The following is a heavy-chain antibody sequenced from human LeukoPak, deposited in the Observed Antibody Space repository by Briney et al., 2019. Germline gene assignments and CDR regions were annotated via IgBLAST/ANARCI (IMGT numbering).Heavy chain of an antibody. V-gene: IGHV4-59*08. CDR2: IYYSGST. J-gene: IGHJ4*02. D-gene: IGHD3-22*01. CDR1: GGSLSSYY. CDR3: ATYYYDSSGYYLGPFDY. Sequence: SETLSLTCTVSGGSLSSYYWSWIRPPPGKGLEWIGYIYYSGSTNYNPPLKSRVTISADTSKNQFSLNLSSVTAADTAVYYCATYYYDSSGYYLGPFDYWGQGTLVTVSS.